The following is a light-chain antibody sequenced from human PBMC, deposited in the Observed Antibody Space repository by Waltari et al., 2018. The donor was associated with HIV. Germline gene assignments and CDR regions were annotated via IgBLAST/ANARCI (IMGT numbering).Light chain of an antibody. CDR3: QQRSKG. J-gene: IGKJ4*01. V-gene: IGKV3-11*01. Sequence: EIVLTQSPATLSLSPGERATLSCRASQSVSGYLAWYQQKPGQAPRLLIYDASNRATGIPARFSGSGSGTDLTLTISSLEPEDFAVYYCQQRSKGFGGGTKVEIK. CDR1: QSVSGY. CDR2: DAS.